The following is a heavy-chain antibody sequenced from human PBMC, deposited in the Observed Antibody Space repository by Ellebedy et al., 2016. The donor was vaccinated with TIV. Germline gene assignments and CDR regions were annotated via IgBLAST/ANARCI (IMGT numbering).Heavy chain of an antibody. J-gene: IGHJ3*02. CDR1: GYSFTSYW. Sequence: GESLKISCKGSGYSFTSYWIGWVRQMPGKGLEWMGIIYPGDSDTRYSPSFQGQVTISADKSISTAYLQWSSLKASDTAMYYCARPPTGYSSGWYAFDIWGQGTMVTVSS. CDR3: ARPPTGYSSGWYAFDI. D-gene: IGHD6-19*01. CDR2: IYPGDSDT. V-gene: IGHV5-51*01.